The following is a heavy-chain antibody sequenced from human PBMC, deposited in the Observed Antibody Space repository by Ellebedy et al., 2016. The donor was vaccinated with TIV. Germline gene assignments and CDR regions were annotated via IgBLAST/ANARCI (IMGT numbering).Heavy chain of an antibody. Sequence: GESLKISCAASGFTFRSYFMHWVRQAPGKGLEWVAVISFDGSNKYYADSVKGRFTISRDNSKNTLYLQMNSLRAEDTAVYSCARSRWLQPDYDYWGQGTLVTVSS. CDR1: GFTFRSYF. CDR2: ISFDGSNK. J-gene: IGHJ4*02. CDR3: ARSRWLQPDYDY. V-gene: IGHV3-30-3*01. D-gene: IGHD5-24*01.